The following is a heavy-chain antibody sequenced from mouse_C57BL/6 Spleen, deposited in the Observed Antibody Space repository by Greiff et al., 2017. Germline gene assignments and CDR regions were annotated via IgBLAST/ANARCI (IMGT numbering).Heavy chain of an antibody. D-gene: IGHD4-1*01. Sequence: QVQLQQSGAELVKPGASVKISCKASGYAFSSYWMNWVKPRPGKGLEWIGQIYPGDGDTNYNGKFKGKATLTADKSSSTAYMQLSSLTSEDSAVYFCARRLGKYYYAMDYWGQGTSVTVSS. V-gene: IGHV1-80*01. J-gene: IGHJ4*01. CDR2: IYPGDGDT. CDR1: GYAFSSYW. CDR3: ARRLGKYYYAMDY.